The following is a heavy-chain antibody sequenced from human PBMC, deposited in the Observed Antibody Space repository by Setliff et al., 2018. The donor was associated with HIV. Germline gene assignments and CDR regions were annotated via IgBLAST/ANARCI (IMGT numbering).Heavy chain of an antibody. V-gene: IGHV4-31*03. Sequence: SETLSLTCTVSGGSISIGGYYWGWIRQHPGKGLEWIGYIYHNGSTYYNPSLKSRVIISVDTSKNQFSLKLSSVTAADTAVYYCARGGGSRAATSSYYYMDVWGKGTTVTGLL. CDR1: GGSISIGGYY. J-gene: IGHJ6*03. CDR2: IYHNGST. CDR3: ARGGGSRAATSSYYYMDV. D-gene: IGHD2-15*01.